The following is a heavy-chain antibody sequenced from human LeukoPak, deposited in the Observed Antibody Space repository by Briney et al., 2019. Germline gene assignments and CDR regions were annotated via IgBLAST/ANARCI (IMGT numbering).Heavy chain of an antibody. V-gene: IGHV3-7*01. CDR3: ARGCKRSRAGIAAAGGAFGRYYYGMDV. CDR2: IKEDGSER. CDR1: AFIFSGHW. Sequence: GGSLRLSCEGSAFIFSGHWMNWVRQTPGKGLEWVASIKEDGSERQYVDSVRGRFSISRDNTKGSLFLQLNSLRAEDTAVYYCARGCKRSRAGIAAAGGAFGRYYYGMDVWGQGTTVTVSS. D-gene: IGHD6-13*01. J-gene: IGHJ6*02.